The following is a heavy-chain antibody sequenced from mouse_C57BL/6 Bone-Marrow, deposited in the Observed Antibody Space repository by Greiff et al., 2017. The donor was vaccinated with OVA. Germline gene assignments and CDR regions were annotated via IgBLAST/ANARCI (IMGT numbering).Heavy chain of an antibody. CDR1: GYTFTDYY. CDR2: INPYNGGT. J-gene: IGHJ2*01. Sequence: DVQLQESGPVLVKPGASVKMSCKASGYTFTDYYMNWVKQSHGKSLEWIGVINPYNGGTSYNQKFKGKATLTVDKSSSTAYMELNSLTSEDSAVYYGARDGYSYYFDYWGQGTTLTVSS. V-gene: IGHV1-19*01. CDR3: ARDGYSYYFDY.